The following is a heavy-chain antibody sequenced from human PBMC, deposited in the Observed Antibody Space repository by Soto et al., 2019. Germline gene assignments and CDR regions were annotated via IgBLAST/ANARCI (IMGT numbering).Heavy chain of an antibody. CDR3: ARYPCIAASNEGCIASPEGVSYYYGLDG. CDR1: GYTFSKYG. V-gene: IGHV1-18*01. CDR2: ISPYNGYT. D-gene: IGHD6-13*01. Sequence: QVQLMQSRTEVKKPGASVKVSCQASGYTFSKYGLSWVRQAPGQGLEWMGWISPYNGYTYYAQKFQGRVTMTTDTSTSTVYMELRSLRSDDTAVYYCARYPCIAASNEGCIASPEGVSYYYGLDGWGQGTTVTVSS. J-gene: IGHJ6*02.